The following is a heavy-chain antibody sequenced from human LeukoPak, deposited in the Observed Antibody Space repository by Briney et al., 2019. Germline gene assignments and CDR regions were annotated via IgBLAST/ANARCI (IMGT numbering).Heavy chain of an antibody. D-gene: IGHD2-2*01. V-gene: IGHV4-34*01. CDR3: ASTERCSTTCPLDY. Sequence: AETLSLTCAVYGGSFRGYYWSWIRQPPGKGLEWIGEINHSGSTNYNPSLKSRATISLDTSMEKFSLKLNSVTAADTAVYYCASTERCSTTCPLDYWGQGTLVTVSS. CDR1: GGSFRGYY. J-gene: IGHJ4*02. CDR2: INHSGST.